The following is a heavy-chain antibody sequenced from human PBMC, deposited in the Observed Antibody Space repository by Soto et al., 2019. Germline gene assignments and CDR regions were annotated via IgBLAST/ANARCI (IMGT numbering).Heavy chain of an antibody. J-gene: IGHJ5*02. V-gene: IGHV3-33*06. Sequence: PGGSLRLSCAASGFTFSSYGMHWVRQAPGKGLEWVAVIWYDGSNKYYADSVKGRFTISRDNSKNTLYLQMNSLRAEDTAVYYCAKRRSGSKTSYNWFDPWGQGTLVTVSS. CDR1: GFTFSSYG. CDR3: AKRRSGSKTSYNWFDP. CDR2: IWYDGSNK. D-gene: IGHD4-4*01.